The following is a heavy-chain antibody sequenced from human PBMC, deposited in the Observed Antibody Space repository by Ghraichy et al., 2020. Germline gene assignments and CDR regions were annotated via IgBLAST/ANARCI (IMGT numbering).Heavy chain of an antibody. CDR2: MNPNSGNT. CDR1: GYTFTSYD. V-gene: IGHV1-8*01. Sequence: ASVKVSCKASGYTFTSYDINWVRQATGQGLEWMGWMNPNSGNTGYAQKFQGRVTMTRNTSISTAYMELSSLRSEDTAVYYCARGKVVTAAPRLPNYYGMDVWGQGTTVTVSS. J-gene: IGHJ6*02. D-gene: IGHD2-21*02. CDR3: ARGKVVTAAPRLPNYYGMDV.